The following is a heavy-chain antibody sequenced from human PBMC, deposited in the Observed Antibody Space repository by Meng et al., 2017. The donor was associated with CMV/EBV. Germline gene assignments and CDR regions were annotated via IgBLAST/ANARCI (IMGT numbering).Heavy chain of an antibody. J-gene: IGHJ6*02. CDR2: INPNSGGT. Sequence: ASVKVSCKASGYTFTGYYMHWVRQAPGQGLAWMGWINPNSGGTNYAQKFQGRVTMTRDTSISTAYMELSRLRSDDTAVYYCAREQRRYDFWMGYRDYYYGMDVWGQGTTVTVSS. CDR1: GYTFTGYY. V-gene: IGHV1-2*02. CDR3: AREQRRYDFWMGYRDYYYGMDV. D-gene: IGHD3-3*01.